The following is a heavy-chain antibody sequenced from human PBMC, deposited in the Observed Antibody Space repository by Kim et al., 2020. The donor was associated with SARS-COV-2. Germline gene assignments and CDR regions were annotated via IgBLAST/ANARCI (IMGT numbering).Heavy chain of an antibody. J-gene: IGHJ4*02. CDR1: GFTFNTYG. CDR2: ISYDGSHK. D-gene: IGHD1-26*01. CDR3: AKSFSGSYFGYDY. Sequence: GGSVRLSCAASGFTFNTYGIHWVRQAPGKGLEWVAVISYDGSHKYYADSVKGRFTISRDNSKNTLYLQMNSLRIEDTAVYYCAKSFSGSYFGYDYWGQGTLVTVSS. V-gene: IGHV3-30*18.